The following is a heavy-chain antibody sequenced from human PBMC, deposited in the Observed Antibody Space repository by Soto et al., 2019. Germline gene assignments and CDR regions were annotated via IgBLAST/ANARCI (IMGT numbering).Heavy chain of an antibody. J-gene: IGHJ5*02. CDR1: GYTFTTYY. Sequence: QVQLVQSGADVKKPGASVKVSCKASGYTFTTYYMHWVRQAPGQGLEWMGIINPSGGSTNYAQRFQGRVTMTSDTSTSTVYMELSNLRTDDTAVYYCARVIVPTTVTTSNWFDPWGQGTLVTVSS. CDR2: INPSGGST. D-gene: IGHD4-17*01. CDR3: ARVIVPTTVTTSNWFDP. V-gene: IGHV1-46*01.